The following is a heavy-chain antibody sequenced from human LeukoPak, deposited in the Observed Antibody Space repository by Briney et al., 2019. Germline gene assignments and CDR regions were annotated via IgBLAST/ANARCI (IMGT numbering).Heavy chain of an antibody. V-gene: IGHV3-30*03. D-gene: IGHD3-10*01. CDR2: ISYDGSNK. Sequence: GRSLRLSCAASGFTFSSYGMHWVRQAPGRGLEWVAVISYDGSNKYYADSVKGRFTISRDNSKNTLYLQMNSLRAEDTAVYYCASALGSGIFDYWGQGTLVTVSS. CDR1: GFTFSSYG. J-gene: IGHJ4*02. CDR3: ASALGSGIFDY.